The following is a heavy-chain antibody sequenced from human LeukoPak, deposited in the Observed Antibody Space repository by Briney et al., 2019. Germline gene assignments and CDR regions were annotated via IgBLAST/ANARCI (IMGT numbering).Heavy chain of an antibody. Sequence: GGSLRLSCAASGFTFSSYSMNWVRQAPGKGLEWVSYISGSSSTIYYADSVKGRFTISRDNAKNSLYLQMNSLRAEDTAVYYCAMASLLYGDYIHWGQGTLVTVSS. V-gene: IGHV3-48*04. D-gene: IGHD4-17*01. CDR3: AMASLLYGDYIH. CDR1: GFTFSSYS. CDR2: ISGSSSTI. J-gene: IGHJ4*02.